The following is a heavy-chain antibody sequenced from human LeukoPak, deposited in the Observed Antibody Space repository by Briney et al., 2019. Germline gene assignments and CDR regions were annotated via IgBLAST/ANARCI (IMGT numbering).Heavy chain of an antibody. CDR1: GGSISSSDNY. Sequence: NPSETLSLTCTVSGGSISSSDNYWGWIRQPPGKGLEWIGTIYYSGSTYYNPSLKSRVTISVDTSKNQFSLKLSSVTAADTAVYYSASLRSRSSLTTFYFDYWGQGTLVTVSS. J-gene: IGHJ4*02. V-gene: IGHV4-39*01. D-gene: IGHD4-17*01. CDR3: ASLRSRSSLTTFYFDY. CDR2: IYYSGST.